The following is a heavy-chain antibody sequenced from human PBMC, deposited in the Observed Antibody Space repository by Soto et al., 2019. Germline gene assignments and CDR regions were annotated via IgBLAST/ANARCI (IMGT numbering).Heavy chain of an antibody. CDR2: INHRGGS. V-gene: IGHV4-31*03. Sequence: SETLSLTCTVTGGSISTGDHYWTWIRHRPGEGLEWIGYINHRGGSYYNRSLKSRVSMSMDTSKNQFSLNLTSVTAADTAVYYCARELPQRQGRNMDVWGQGTTVTVSS. J-gene: IGHJ6*02. D-gene: IGHD1-1*01. CDR1: GGSISTGDHY. CDR3: ARELPQRQGRNMDV.